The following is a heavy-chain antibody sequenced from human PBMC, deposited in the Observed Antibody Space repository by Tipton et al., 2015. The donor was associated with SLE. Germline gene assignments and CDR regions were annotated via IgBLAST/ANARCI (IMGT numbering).Heavy chain of an antibody. CDR3: ARILSSSWYIWYFDL. J-gene: IGHJ2*01. CDR1: GFTFSSYE. CDR2: ISSSGSTI. Sequence: SLRLSCAASGFTFSSYEMNWVRQAPGKGLEWVSYISSSGSTIYYADSVKGRFTISRDNAKNSLYLQMNSLRAEDTAVYYCARILSSSWYIWYFDLWGRGTLVTVSS. V-gene: IGHV3-48*03. D-gene: IGHD6-13*01.